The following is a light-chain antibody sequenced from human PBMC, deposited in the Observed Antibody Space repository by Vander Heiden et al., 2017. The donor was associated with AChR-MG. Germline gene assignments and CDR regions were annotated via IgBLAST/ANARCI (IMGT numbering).Light chain of an antibody. Sequence: EIVLTQSPGTLSLSPGETATLSCRPSQSVSDTYLAWYQQKSSQAPRLLIFGTSRRATGIPERFRGSGSGTDVNPNNTRMGPEDFAVYYCQRYGRSPLITFGPGTRVDI. CDR3: QRYGRSPLIT. CDR2: GTS. V-gene: IGKV3-20*01. CDR1: QSVSDTY. J-gene: IGKJ3*01.